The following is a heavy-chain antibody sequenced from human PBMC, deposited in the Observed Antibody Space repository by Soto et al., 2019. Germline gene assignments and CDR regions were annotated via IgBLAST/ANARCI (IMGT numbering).Heavy chain of an antibody. CDR2: IIPIMNLV. D-gene: IGHD3-16*01. CDR3: AAGAEGTPGRRFDV. V-gene: IGHV1-69*01. Sequence: VQLVQSETEVRKPGSSVKLSCKTSGDSFNNYAISWVRQAPGQGLEWMGGIIPIMNLVSYAEKFQDSVTISATDSRCTGYFQVTRLRSEDTVTDYFAAGAEGTPGRRFDVWVLGTTVSVSS. J-gene: IGHJ6*02. CDR1: GDSFNNYA.